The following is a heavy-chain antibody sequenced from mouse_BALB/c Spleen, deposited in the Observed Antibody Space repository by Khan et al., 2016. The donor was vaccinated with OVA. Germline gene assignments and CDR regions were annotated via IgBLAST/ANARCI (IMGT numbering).Heavy chain of an antibody. J-gene: IGHJ2*01. D-gene: IGHD3-3*01. V-gene: IGHV2-9*02. CDR1: GYSLTRYG. CDR2: IWAGGST. Sequence: QVQLKQSGPGLVAPSQSLSITCTVYGYSLTRYGVHWVRQPPGKGLEWLGLIWAGGSTNNNWALMSKLSIIIDNSKSLVFLKMNSLQTDDTALYYCARSKYRARYWGQGTTLTVSS. CDR3: ARSKYRARY.